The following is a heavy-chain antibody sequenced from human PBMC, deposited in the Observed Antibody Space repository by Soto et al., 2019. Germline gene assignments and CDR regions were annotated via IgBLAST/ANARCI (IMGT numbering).Heavy chain of an antibody. Sequence: ASETLSLTCTVSGGSISSYYWSWIRQPPGKGLEWIGYIYYSGSTNYNPSLKSRVTISVDTSKNQFSLKLSSVTAADTAVYYCARQRSLRYFDWSPPDAFDIWGQGTMVTVSS. CDR1: GGSISSYY. V-gene: IGHV4-59*08. D-gene: IGHD3-9*01. CDR2: IYYSGST. J-gene: IGHJ3*02. CDR3: ARQRSLRYFDWSPPDAFDI.